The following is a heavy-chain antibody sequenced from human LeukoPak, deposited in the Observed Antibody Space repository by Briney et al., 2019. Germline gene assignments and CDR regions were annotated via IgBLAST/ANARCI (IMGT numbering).Heavy chain of an antibody. J-gene: IGHJ4*02. Sequence: GGSLRLSCAAFGFTFSSYGMHWVRQAPGKGLEWVAVISYDGSNKYYADSVKGRFTISRDNSKNTLYLQMNSLRAEDTAVYYCAADSGYASQLDYWGQGTLVTVSS. CDR1: GFTFSSYG. V-gene: IGHV3-30*03. D-gene: IGHD5-12*01. CDR2: ISYDGSNK. CDR3: AADSGYASQLDY.